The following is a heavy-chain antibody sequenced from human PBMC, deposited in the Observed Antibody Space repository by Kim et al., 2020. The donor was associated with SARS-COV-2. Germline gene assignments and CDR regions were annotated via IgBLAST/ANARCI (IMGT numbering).Heavy chain of an antibody. V-gene: IGHV3-7*03. CDR3: AREGTYYYDSSGYYSSAFDI. Sequence: GGSLRLSCASSGFTFSSYWMSWVRQAPGKGLEWVANIKQDGSEKYYVDSVKGRFTISRDNAKNSLYLQMNSLRAEDTAVYYCAREGTYYYDSSGYYSSAFDIWGQGTMVTVSS. CDR2: IKQDGSEK. J-gene: IGHJ3*02. D-gene: IGHD3-22*01. CDR1: GFTFSSYW.